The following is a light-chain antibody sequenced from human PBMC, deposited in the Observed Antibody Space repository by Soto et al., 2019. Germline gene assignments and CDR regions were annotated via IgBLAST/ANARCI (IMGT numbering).Light chain of an antibody. CDR1: SSDIGTFSS. J-gene: IGLJ2*01. Sequence: QSALTQPPSASGSPGQSVTISCTGTSSDIGTFSSISWYQQYPGKAPKLMIFGVSQRPSGVPDRFSGSKSANTASLTVSGLQDEDEDEYYCSSQAGSDSLMVSGGGTKLTVL. CDR2: GVS. V-gene: IGLV2-8*01. CDR3: SSQAGSDSLMV.